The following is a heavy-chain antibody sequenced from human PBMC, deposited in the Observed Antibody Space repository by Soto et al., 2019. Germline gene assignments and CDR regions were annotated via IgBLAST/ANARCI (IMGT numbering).Heavy chain of an antibody. J-gene: IGHJ4*02. V-gene: IGHV3-30-3*01. CDR2: ISYDGSNK. Sequence: QVQLVESGGGVVQPGRSLRLSCAASGFTFSSYAMHWVRQAPGKGLEWVAVISYDGSNKYYADSVKGRFTISRDNSKNTLYLQMNSLRAEDTAVYYCAITGIAAAAYFDYWGQGNLVTVSS. D-gene: IGHD6-13*01. CDR3: AITGIAAAAYFDY. CDR1: GFTFSSYA.